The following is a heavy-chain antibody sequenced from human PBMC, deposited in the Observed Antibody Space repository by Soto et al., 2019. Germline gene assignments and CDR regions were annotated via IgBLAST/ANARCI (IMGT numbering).Heavy chain of an antibody. J-gene: IGHJ5*02. CDR2: IYYSGST. CDR1: GGSISSGGYY. Sequence: PSETLSLTCTVSGGSISSGGYYWSWIRQHPGKGLEWIGYIYYSGSTYYNPSLKSRVTISVDTSKNQFSLKLSSVTAADTAVYYCARNLDYGENWFDPWGQGTLVTVSS. V-gene: IGHV4-31*03. CDR3: ARNLDYGENWFDP. D-gene: IGHD4-17*01.